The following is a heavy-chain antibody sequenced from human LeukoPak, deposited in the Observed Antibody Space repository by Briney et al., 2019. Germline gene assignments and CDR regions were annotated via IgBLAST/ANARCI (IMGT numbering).Heavy chain of an antibody. CDR3: ARDDYYDSSGHFDY. Sequence: GGSLRLSCAASGFTFSRYAMHWVRHAPGKGLEWVAVISYDGSNKYYADSVKGRFTISRDNSKNTLYLQMNSLRAEDTAVYYCARDDYYDSSGHFDYWGQGTLVTAPS. V-gene: IGHV3-30-3*01. CDR2: ISYDGSNK. CDR1: GFTFSRYA. J-gene: IGHJ4*02. D-gene: IGHD3-22*01.